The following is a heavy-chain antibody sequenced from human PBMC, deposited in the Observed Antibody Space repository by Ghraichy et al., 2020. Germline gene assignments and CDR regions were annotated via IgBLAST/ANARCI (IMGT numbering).Heavy chain of an antibody. J-gene: IGHJ4*02. Sequence: GESLNISCAASGFTFSSYWMHWVRQAPGKGLVWVSRINSDGSSTSYADSVKGRFTISRDNAKNTLYLQMNSLRAEDTAVYYCARAGLYDILTGYYPPFDYWGQGTLVTVSS. CDR3: ARAGLYDILTGYYPPFDY. V-gene: IGHV3-74*01. CDR1: GFTFSSYW. CDR2: INSDGSST. D-gene: IGHD3-9*01.